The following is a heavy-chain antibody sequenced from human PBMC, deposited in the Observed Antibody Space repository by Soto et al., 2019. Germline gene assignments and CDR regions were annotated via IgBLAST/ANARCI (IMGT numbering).Heavy chain of an antibody. CDR3: ARDYGYYDSSGYFRLLYYFDY. Sequence: QVQLVESGGGVVQPGRSLRLSCAASGFTFSSYGMHWVRQPPGKGLEWVAVIWYDGSNKYYADSVKGRFTISRDNSKNTLYLQMNSLRAEDTAVYYCARDYGYYDSSGYFRLLYYFDYWGQGTLVTVSS. V-gene: IGHV3-33*01. CDR1: GFTFSSYG. D-gene: IGHD3-22*01. CDR2: IWYDGSNK. J-gene: IGHJ4*02.